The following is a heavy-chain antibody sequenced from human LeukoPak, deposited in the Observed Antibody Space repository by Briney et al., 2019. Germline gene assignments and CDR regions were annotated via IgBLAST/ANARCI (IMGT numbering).Heavy chain of an antibody. D-gene: IGHD3-3*01. J-gene: IGHJ4*02. Sequence: SETLSLTCTVSGGSISSSSHYWAWIRPSPGTGLEWIGSIYYSGSTYYNPSLKSRATISVDTSKNQISLKVSSVTAADSALYFCARQRTSGSASNLRVAQIDSWGQGTLVTVSS. CDR1: GGSISSSSHY. CDR2: IYYSGST. V-gene: IGHV4-39*01. CDR3: ARQRTSGSASNLRVAQIDS.